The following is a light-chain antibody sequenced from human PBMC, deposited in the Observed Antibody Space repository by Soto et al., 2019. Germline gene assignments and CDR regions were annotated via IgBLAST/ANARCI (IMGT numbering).Light chain of an antibody. CDR3: SSYTSVNTFV. J-gene: IGLJ1*01. CDR1: SSDVGGYKY. Sequence: QSVLTQPASVSGSPGQSITISCAGTSSDVGGYKYVSWYQQHPDKAPKLMIYHVTNRPSGVSDRFSGSKSGNTASLTISGLQAEDEADYYCSSYTSVNTFVFGTGTKVTV. CDR2: HVT. V-gene: IGLV2-14*03.